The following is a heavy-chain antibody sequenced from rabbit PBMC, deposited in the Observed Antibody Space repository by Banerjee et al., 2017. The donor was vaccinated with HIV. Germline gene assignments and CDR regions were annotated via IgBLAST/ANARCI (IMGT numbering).Heavy chain of an antibody. Sequence: QEQLVESGGGLVQPEGSLTLTCTASGFSFSSSYYMCWVRQAPGKGLEWIGCIYTDDVSTYYATWAKGRFTISKTSSTTVTLQMTSLTAADTATYFCARGGRSGGDGYGHWGPGTLVTVS. CDR1: GFSFSSSYY. CDR3: ARGGRSGGDGYGH. V-gene: IGHV1S45*01. D-gene: IGHD6-1*01. J-gene: IGHJ2*01. CDR2: IYTDDVST.